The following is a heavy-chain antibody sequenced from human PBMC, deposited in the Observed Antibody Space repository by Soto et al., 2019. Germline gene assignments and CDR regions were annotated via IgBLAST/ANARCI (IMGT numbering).Heavy chain of an antibody. J-gene: IGHJ4*02. V-gene: IGHV1-46*01. CDR1: GYSFTSHY. Sequence: ASVKVSCKAIGYSFTSHYMHWVRQAPGQGLEWMGTIYPGGVNIGYAQKFKGRVTMTKDTSTSTVYMELNSLTSEDTAVYYCATVNPHYYYDSSGYPGGFDYWGQGTLVTVSS. CDR2: IYPGGVNI. CDR3: ATVNPHYYYDSSGYPGGFDY. D-gene: IGHD3-22*01.